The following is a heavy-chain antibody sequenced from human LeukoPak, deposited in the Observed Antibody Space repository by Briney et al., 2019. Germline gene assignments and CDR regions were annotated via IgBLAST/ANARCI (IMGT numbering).Heavy chain of an antibody. V-gene: IGHV4-31*03. Sequence: SQTLSLTCTVSGGSISSGGYYWSWIRQHPGKGLEWIGYIYYSGSTYYNPYLKSRVTMSVDTSENQFSLKLSSVTAADTAVYYCATTVGSYFDYWSQGTLVTVSS. CDR2: IYYSGST. D-gene: IGHD3-16*01. CDR3: ATTVGSYFDY. J-gene: IGHJ4*02. CDR1: GGSISSGGYY.